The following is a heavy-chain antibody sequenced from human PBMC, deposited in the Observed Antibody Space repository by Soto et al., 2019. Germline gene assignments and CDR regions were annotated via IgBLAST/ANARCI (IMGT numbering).Heavy chain of an antibody. D-gene: IGHD2-2*01. V-gene: IGHV3-23*01. CDR1: GFTFSSYA. Sequence: GGSLRLSCAASGFTFSSYAMSWVRQAPGKGLEWVSAISGSGGSTYYADSVKGRFTISRDNSKNTLYRQMNSLRAEDTAVYYCAKGGYCSSTSCYLPGAEYYYYMDVWGKGTTVTVSS. CDR2: ISGSGGST. J-gene: IGHJ6*03. CDR3: AKGGYCSSTSCYLPGAEYYYYMDV.